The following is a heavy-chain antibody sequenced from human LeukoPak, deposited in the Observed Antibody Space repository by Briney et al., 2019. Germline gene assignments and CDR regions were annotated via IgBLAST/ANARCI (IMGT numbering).Heavy chain of an antibody. CDR3: ARVLGGLAFRTFDY. Sequence: ASVKVSCKASGYTFISYYMHWVRQAPGQGPEWMGVINPSGGSTRYAQKFQGRVTMTRDTSTRTVYMELSSLRSEDTAVYYCARVLGGLAFRTFDYWGQGTLVTVSS. V-gene: IGHV1-46*01. CDR1: GYTFISYY. J-gene: IGHJ4*02. D-gene: IGHD3-16*01. CDR2: INPSGGST.